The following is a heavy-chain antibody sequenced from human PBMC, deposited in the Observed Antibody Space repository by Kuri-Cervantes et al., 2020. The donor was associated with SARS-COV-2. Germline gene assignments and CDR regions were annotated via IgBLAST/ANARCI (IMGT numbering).Heavy chain of an antibody. CDR3: VRDVDHWNFDY. V-gene: IGHV3-33*08. CDR2: IWYDGSNK. Sequence: GESLKISCAASGFTFSSYWMSWVRQAPGKGLEWVAVIWYDGSNKYYADSVKGRFTLSRDNAKNMLFLQMNSLRAEDTAVYYCVRDVDHWNFDYWGQGTLVTVSS. J-gene: IGHJ4*02. CDR1: GFTFSSYW. D-gene: IGHD1-1*01.